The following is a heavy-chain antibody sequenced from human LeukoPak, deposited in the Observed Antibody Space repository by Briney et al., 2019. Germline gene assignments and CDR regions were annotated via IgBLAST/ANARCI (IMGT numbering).Heavy chain of an antibody. D-gene: IGHD3-3*01. V-gene: IGHV4-4*02. Sequence: GSLRLSCAASGFSLSKYWMHWVRQAPGKGLEWIGEINHSGSTNYSPSLKSRVTISVDTSKNQFSLKLSSVTAADTAVYYCARVGWYYDFWSGYYGAFDIWGQGTMVTVSS. CDR2: INHSGST. CDR3: ARVGWYYDFWSGYYGAFDI. J-gene: IGHJ3*02. CDR1: GFSLSKYW.